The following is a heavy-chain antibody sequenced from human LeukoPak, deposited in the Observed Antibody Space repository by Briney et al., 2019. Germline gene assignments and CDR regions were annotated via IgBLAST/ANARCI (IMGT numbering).Heavy chain of an antibody. CDR2: IYNSGST. CDR3: ARTWSTVTRIDY. D-gene: IGHD4-17*01. J-gene: IGHJ4*02. Sequence: SETLSLTCTVSGGSISSYYWSWIRQPPGKGLEWIGYIYNSGSTSFNPSLKSRVTISGDTSKNQFSLKLSSVTAADTAVYYCARTWSTVTRIDYWGQGTLATVSS. V-gene: IGHV4-59*01. CDR1: GGSISSYY.